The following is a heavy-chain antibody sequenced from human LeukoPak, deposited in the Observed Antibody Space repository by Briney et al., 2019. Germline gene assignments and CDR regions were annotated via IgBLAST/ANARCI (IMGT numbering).Heavy chain of an antibody. CDR2: IYKSGTT. J-gene: IGHJ4*02. Sequence: SETLSLTCTVSGGSIGWDYWSWIRQSAGKEREGIGRIYKSGTTNYNPSFRSRFTMSVDTSKNHFSLPLTSVTAADTAVYYCAREESYQDTNGYSYFFDSWGQGSLVTVSS. CDR3: AREESYQDTNGYSYFFDS. D-gene: IGHD3-22*01. V-gene: IGHV4-4*07. CDR1: GGSIGWDY.